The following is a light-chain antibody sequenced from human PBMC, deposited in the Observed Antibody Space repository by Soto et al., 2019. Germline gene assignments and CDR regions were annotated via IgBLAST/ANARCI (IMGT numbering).Light chain of an antibody. CDR3: SSYAGSNNKV. CDR1: SSDVGGYNY. CDR2: EVS. V-gene: IGLV2-8*02. J-gene: IGLJ1*01. Sequence: QTVLTQPPSASRSHGQSVTISCTGTSSDVGGYNYVSWYQQHPGKAPKLMIYEVSKRPSGVPDRFSGSKSGNTASLTVSGLQAEDEADYYCSSYAGSNNKVFGTGTKVTVL.